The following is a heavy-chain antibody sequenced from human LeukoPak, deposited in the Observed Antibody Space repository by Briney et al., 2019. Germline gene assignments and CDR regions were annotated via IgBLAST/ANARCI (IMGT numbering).Heavy chain of an antibody. V-gene: IGHV3-30*03. Sequence: PGGSLRLSCAASGFTFSSYWMSWVRQAPGKGLEWVAVISYDGSNKYYADSVKGRFTISRDNSKNTLYLQMNSLRAEDTAVYYCATDPDTAMVSWGQGTLVTVSS. D-gene: IGHD5-18*01. CDR1: GFTFSSYW. J-gene: IGHJ4*02. CDR3: ATDPDTAMVS. CDR2: ISYDGSNK.